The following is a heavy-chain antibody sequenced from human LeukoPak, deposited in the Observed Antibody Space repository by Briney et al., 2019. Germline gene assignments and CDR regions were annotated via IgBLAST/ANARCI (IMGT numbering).Heavy chain of an antibody. D-gene: IGHD3-10*01. CDR2: MYYDGST. Sequence: SETLSLTCSVSGDSISRSSYYWGWIRQPPGEGLEWIGTMYYDGSTYHNPSLKSRVTISVDASKNQFSLKLRSVTAADTAVYYCTRDRQLEWFYLWGQGTLVTVSS. J-gene: IGHJ5*01. CDR3: TRDRQLEWFYL. V-gene: IGHV4-39*07. CDR1: GDSISRSSYY.